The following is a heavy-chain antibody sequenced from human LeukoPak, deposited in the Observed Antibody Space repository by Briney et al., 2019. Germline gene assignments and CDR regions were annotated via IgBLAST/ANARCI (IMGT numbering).Heavy chain of an antibody. J-gene: IGHJ2*01. CDR3: AAPTYDYGGNSDQSSWYFDL. CDR1: GFTFTSSA. V-gene: IGHV1-58*02. CDR2: IVVGSGNT. D-gene: IGHD4-23*01. Sequence: GTSVKVSCKASGFTFTSSAMQWVRQARGQRLEWIGWIVVGSGNTNYAQKFQERVTITRDMSTSTAYMELNSLRSEDTAVYYCAAPTYDYGGNSDQSSWYFDLWGRGTLVTVSS.